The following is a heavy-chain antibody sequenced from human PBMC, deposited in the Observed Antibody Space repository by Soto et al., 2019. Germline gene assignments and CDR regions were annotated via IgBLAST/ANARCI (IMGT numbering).Heavy chain of an antibody. J-gene: IGHJ4*02. CDR2: ISYDGSNK. V-gene: IGHV3-30-3*01. CDR1: GFTFSSYA. CDR3: ARPRGPYGDYGGPDYFDY. D-gene: IGHD4-17*01. Sequence: PGGSLRLSCAASGFTFSSYAMHWVRQAPGKGLEWVAVISYDGSNKYYADSVKGRFTISRDNSKNTLYLQMNSLRAEDTAVYYCARPRGPYGDYGGPDYFDYWGQGTLVTVSS.